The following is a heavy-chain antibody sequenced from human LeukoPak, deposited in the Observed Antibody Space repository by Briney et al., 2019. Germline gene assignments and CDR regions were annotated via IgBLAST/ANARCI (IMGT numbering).Heavy chain of an antibody. CDR2: INHSGST. V-gene: IGHV4-34*01. CDR3: AGGGGNDFWSGYYIRGVWDY. CDR1: GGSFSGYY. D-gene: IGHD3-3*01. Sequence: TSETLSLTCAVYGGSFSGYYWSWIRQPPGKGLEWIGEINHSGSTNYNPSLKSRVTISVDTSKNQFSLKLSSVTAADTAVYYCAGGGGNDFWSGYYIRGVWDYWGQGTLVTVSS. J-gene: IGHJ4*02.